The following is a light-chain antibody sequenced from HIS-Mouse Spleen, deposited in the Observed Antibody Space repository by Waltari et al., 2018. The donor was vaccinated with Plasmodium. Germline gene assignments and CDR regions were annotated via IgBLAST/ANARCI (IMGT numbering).Light chain of an antibody. Sequence: SYELTQPPSVSVSPGQTARIPCSGDALPKKYAYWYQPKSGQAPVLVLDEDSKRPSGIPERFAGSRSGTMATLTISGAQVEDEADYYCYSTDSSGNHRVFGGGTKLTVL. V-gene: IGLV3-10*01. CDR2: EDS. CDR1: ALPKKY. CDR3: YSTDSSGNHRV. J-gene: IGLJ3*02.